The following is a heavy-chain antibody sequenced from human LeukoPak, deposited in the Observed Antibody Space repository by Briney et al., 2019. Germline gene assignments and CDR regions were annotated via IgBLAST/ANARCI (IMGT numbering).Heavy chain of an antibody. J-gene: IGHJ3*02. CDR2: INAYNGNT. CDR3: ARDIWDFVKWMGNDAFDI. D-gene: IGHD3/OR15-3a*01. V-gene: IGHV1-18*01. CDR1: GYTFTSYG. Sequence: ASVKVSCKASGYTFTSYGVSWVRQPPGHGLEWMGWINAYNGNTNYAQKLQGRVTMTTDTSTSTAYMELRSLRSDDTAVYYCARDIWDFVKWMGNDAFDIWGQGTMVTVSS.